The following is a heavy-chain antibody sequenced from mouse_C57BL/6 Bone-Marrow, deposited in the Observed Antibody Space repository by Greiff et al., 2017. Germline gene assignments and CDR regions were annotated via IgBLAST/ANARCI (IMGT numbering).Heavy chain of an antibody. V-gene: IGHV1-81*01. Sequence: VQLQESGAELARPGASVKLSCKASGYTFTSYGISWVKQRTGQGLEWIGEIYPRSGNTYYNEKFKGKATLTADKSSSTAYMELRSLTSEDSAVYFCARKLGRKYFDVWGTGTTVTVSS. CDR2: IYPRSGNT. CDR3: ARKLGRKYFDV. CDR1: GYTFTSYG. J-gene: IGHJ1*03. D-gene: IGHD4-1*01.